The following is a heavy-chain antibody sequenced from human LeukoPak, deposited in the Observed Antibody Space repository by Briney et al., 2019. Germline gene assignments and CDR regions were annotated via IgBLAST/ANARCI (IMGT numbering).Heavy chain of an antibody. V-gene: IGHV1-69*04. Sequence: SVKVSCKASGGTFSSYAISWVRQAPGQGLEWMGRIIPILGIANYAQKFQGRVTITADKSTSTAYMELSSLRSEDTAVYYCARGAGFGGVGLVTYYFDYWGQGTLVTVSS. J-gene: IGHJ4*02. CDR2: IIPILGIA. CDR3: ARGAGFGGVGLVTYYFDY. D-gene: IGHD3-9*01. CDR1: GGTFSSYA.